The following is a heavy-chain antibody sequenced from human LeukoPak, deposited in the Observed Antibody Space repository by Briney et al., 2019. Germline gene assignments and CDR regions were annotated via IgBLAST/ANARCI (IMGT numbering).Heavy chain of an antibody. CDR2: IRSKGNNYAT. Sequence: GGSLRLSCAASGFSLSGSAMHWVRQASGKGLEWVGRIRSKGNNYATTYGASVKGRFTIARDDAKNTAYLQMNSLRDEDTAVYYCARVGMADAFDIWGQGTMVTVSS. CDR3: ARVGMADAFDI. D-gene: IGHD1-26*01. CDR1: GFSLSGSA. J-gene: IGHJ3*02. V-gene: IGHV3-73*01.